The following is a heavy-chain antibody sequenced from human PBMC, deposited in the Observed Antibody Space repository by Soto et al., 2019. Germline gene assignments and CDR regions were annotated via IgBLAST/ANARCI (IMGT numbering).Heavy chain of an antibody. D-gene: IGHD2-15*01. J-gene: IGHJ6*03. CDR3: ARGLGYCSGGSCASPKTGYYYYYMDV. CDR1: GGSFSGYY. CDR2: INHSGST. Sequence: QVQLQQWGAGLLKPSETLSLTCAVYGGSFSGYYWSWIRQPPGKGLEWIGEINHSGSTNYNPSLKSRVTISVDTSKNQFSLKLSSVTAADTAVYYCARGLGYCSGGSCASPKTGYYYYYMDVWGKGTTVTVSS. V-gene: IGHV4-34*01.